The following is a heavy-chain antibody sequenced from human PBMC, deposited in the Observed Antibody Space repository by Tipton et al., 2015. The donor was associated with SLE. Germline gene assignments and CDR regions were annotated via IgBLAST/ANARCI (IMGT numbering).Heavy chain of an antibody. Sequence: TLSLTCTVSGGSISSSNFYWGWIRQPPGKGLEWIGSIYYSGNNYYNPSLKSRITISVDMSKNQFSLKLSSVTAADTAVYYCARRGNIVVVPAGDWFDPWGQGTLVTVSS. D-gene: IGHD2-2*01. V-gene: IGHV4-39*07. CDR2: IYYSGNN. CDR3: ARRGNIVVVPAGDWFDP. CDR1: GGSISSSNFY. J-gene: IGHJ5*02.